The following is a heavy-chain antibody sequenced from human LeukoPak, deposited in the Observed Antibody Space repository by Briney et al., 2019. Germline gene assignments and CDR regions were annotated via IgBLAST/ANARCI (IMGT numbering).Heavy chain of an antibody. D-gene: IGHD1-26*01. CDR2: ASAGGTT. J-gene: IGHJ3*02. CDR3: ARDRPLYYSGSYSAFDI. V-gene: IGHV3-23*01. Sequence: GGSLRLSCAASGFTFSSYGMSWVRQAPGKGLEWVSGASAGGTTYYTGSVKGRFTISRDNAENTLYLQMNSLRAEDTAVYYCARDRPLYYSGSYSAFDIWGQGTMVTVSS. CDR1: GFTFSSYG.